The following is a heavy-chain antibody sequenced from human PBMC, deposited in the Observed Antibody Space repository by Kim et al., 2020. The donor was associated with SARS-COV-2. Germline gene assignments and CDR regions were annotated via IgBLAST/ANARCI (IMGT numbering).Heavy chain of an antibody. V-gene: IGHV3-33*01. CDR1: GFTFSSYG. CDR3: ARAFHLYGDYVTYWFDP. CDR2: IWYDGSNK. Sequence: GGSLRLSCAASGFTFSSYGMHWVRQAPGKGLEWVAVIWYDGSNKYYADSVKGRFTISRDNSKNTLYLQMNSLRAEDTAVYYCARAFHLYGDYVTYWFDPWGQGTLVTVSS. J-gene: IGHJ5*02. D-gene: IGHD4-17*01.